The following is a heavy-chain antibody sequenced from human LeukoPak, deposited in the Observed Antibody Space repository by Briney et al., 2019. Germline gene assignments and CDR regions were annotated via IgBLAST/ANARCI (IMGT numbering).Heavy chain of an antibody. Sequence: SETLSLTCTVSGYSISSGYYWGWIRQPPGKGLEWIGSIYHRGSTYYNPSLKSRVTISVDTSKNQFSLKLTSVTAADTAVYYCARDYNWNDVPSNWFDPWGQGTLVTVSS. J-gene: IGHJ5*02. CDR2: IYHRGST. V-gene: IGHV4-38-2*02. CDR3: ARDYNWNDVPSNWFDP. D-gene: IGHD1-1*01. CDR1: GYSISSGYY.